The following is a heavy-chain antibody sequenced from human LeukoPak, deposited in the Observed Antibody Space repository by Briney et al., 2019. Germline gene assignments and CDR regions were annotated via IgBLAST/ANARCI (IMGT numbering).Heavy chain of an antibody. J-gene: IGHJ4*02. CDR3: APRGEWVTFGGVIVRGYYFDY. CDR2: IYWNDDK. Sequence: SGPTLVKPTQTLTLTCTFSGFSLSTSGVGVGCIRQPPGKALEWLALIYWNDDKRYSPSLKSRLTITKDTSKNQVVLTMTNMDPVDTATYYCAPRGEWVTFGGVIVRGYYFDYWGQGTLVTVSS. D-gene: IGHD3-16*02. V-gene: IGHV2-5*01. CDR1: GFSLSTSGVG.